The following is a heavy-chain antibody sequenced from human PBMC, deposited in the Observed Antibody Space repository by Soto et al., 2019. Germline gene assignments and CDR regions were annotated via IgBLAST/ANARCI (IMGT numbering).Heavy chain of an antibody. CDR1: GFAFSSYG. J-gene: IGHJ3*02. V-gene: IGHV3-30*18. Sequence: LRLSCAASGFAFSSYGMHWVRQAPGKGLEWVAVISYDGSNKYYADSVKGRFTISRDNSKNTLYLQMNSLRAEDTAVYYCAKDGRGDAFDIWGQGTMVTVSS. CDR3: AKDGRGDAFDI. CDR2: ISYDGSNK.